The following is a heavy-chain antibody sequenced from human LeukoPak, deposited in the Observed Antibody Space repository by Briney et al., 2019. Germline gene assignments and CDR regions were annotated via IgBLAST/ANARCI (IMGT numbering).Heavy chain of an antibody. Sequence: GGSLRLSCAASGFTFSSSGMNWVRQAPGKGLEWVSVIYSGGSTYYADSVKGRFTISRDNSKNTLYLQMNNLRAEDTAMYYCARGSLEWLLYYYYYYMDVWGKGTTVTVSS. D-gene: IGHD3-3*01. V-gene: IGHV3-66*01. CDR3: ARGSLEWLLYYYYYYMDV. CDR1: GFTFSSSG. J-gene: IGHJ6*03. CDR2: IYSGGST.